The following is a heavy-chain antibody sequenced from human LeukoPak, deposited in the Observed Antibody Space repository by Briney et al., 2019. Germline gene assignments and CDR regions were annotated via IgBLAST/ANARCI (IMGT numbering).Heavy chain of an antibody. CDR2: IPVNGGST. CDR1: GFTFNNYA. CDR3: AREGFYPAAAGRVFDI. D-gene: IGHD6-13*01. V-gene: IGHV3-23*01. Sequence: GGSLRLSCVASGFTFNNYAMSWVRQAPGKGLEWVSAIPVNGGSTFYADSVKGRFTISRDNAKNSLYLQMNSLRAEDTAVYYCAREGFYPAAAGRVFDIWGQGTMVTVSS. J-gene: IGHJ3*02.